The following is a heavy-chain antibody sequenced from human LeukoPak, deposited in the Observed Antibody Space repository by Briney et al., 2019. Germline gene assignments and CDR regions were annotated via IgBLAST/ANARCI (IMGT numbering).Heavy chain of an antibody. CDR3: ARVVVPAAISF. Sequence: GESLKISCEASGYKFTNYWIGWVRQMSGKGLEWMGIINAGDSETIYSPSFQGQLTISVDKSVSTAYLHWTSLKASDTAMYYCARVVVPAAISFWGQGTLVNVFS. D-gene: IGHD2-2*01. V-gene: IGHV5-51*01. CDR2: INAGDSET. CDR1: GYKFTNYW. J-gene: IGHJ4*02.